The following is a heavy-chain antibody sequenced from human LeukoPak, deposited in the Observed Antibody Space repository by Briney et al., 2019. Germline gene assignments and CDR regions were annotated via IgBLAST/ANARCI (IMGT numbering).Heavy chain of an antibody. V-gene: IGHV1-69*06. CDR3: ARAYYYGSGGRYYFDY. CDR1: GGTFSSYA. CDR2: IIPIFGTA. D-gene: IGHD3-10*01. J-gene: IGHJ4*02. Sequence: SVKVSCKASGGTFSSYAISWVRQAPGQGLEWMGGIIPIFGTANYAQKFQGRVTITADKSTSTAYMELSSLRSEDTAVYYCARAYYYGSGGRYYFDYWGQGTLVTVSS.